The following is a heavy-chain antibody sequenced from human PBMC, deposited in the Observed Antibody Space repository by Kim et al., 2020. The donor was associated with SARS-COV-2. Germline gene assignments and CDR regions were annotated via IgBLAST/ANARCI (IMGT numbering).Heavy chain of an antibody. V-gene: IGHV3-53*01. D-gene: IGHD4-17*01. CDR1: GFTVSNNY. CDR2: IYSGGGT. Sequence: GGSLRLSCAASGFTVSNNYMSWVRQAPGKGLECVSVIYSGGGTYYADRVRCRFTSSSDNSKNTLFLQMNSLRVQKTAKNSCSSRSPDSYVDYQAAFDVWG. CDR3: SSRSPDSYVDYQAAFDV. J-gene: IGHJ3*01.